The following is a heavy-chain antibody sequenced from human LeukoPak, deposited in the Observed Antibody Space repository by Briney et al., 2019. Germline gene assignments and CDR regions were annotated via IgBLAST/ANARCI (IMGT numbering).Heavy chain of an antibody. CDR3: ARGAKVDGLGRVYFDY. J-gene: IGHJ4*02. Sequence: SVKVSCKASGGTFTSYAISWLRQAPGQGLEWRGRIIPIFGTANYAQKFQGRVTITTDESTTTAYIELSSLRSEDTAVYYCARGAKVDGLGRVYFDYWGQGTLVTVSS. D-gene: IGHD3-9*01. CDR2: IIPIFGTA. CDR1: GGTFTSYA. V-gene: IGHV1-69*05.